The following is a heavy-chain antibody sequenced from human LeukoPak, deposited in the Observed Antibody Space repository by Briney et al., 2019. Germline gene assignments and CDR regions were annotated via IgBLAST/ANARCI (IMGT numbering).Heavy chain of an antibody. CDR3: ARAGRRTIFGVVTYYFDY. J-gene: IGHJ4*02. Sequence: ASVKVSCKASGYTFTSYAMHWVRQAPGQRLEWMGWINAGNGNTKYSQAFQGRVTITRDTSASTAYMELSSLRSEDMAVYYCARAGRRTIFGVVTYYFDYWGQGTLVTVSS. V-gene: IGHV1-3*03. CDR2: INAGNGNT. D-gene: IGHD3-3*01. CDR1: GYTFTSYA.